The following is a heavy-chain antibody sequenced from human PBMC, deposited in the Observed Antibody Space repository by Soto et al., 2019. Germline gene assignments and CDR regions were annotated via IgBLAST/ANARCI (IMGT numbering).Heavy chain of an antibody. D-gene: IGHD3-22*01. CDR2: IIPIFGTA. CDR1: GCTFSSYA. Sequence: SVKVSCKASGCTFSSYAISWVRQAPGQGLEWMGGIIPIFGTANYAQKFQGRVTITADESTSTAYMELSSLRSEDTAVYYCARDLRITIIVVADDAFDIWGQGTMVTVSS. V-gene: IGHV1-69*13. CDR3: ARDLRITIIVVADDAFDI. J-gene: IGHJ3*02.